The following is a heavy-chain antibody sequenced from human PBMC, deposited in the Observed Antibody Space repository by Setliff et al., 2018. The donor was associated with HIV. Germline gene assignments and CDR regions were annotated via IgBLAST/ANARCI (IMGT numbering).Heavy chain of an antibody. CDR1: GGSFRSAA. CDR3: ARMQRDNHYGGPDVS. Sequence: SVKVSCKPSGGSFRSAAINWVRQAPGQGPEWMGGIILKLGTTNPAQRFRGRVAFTADTSTNTASMELTGLRSDDTAIYYCARMQRDNHYGGPDVSWGQGTLVTVSS. V-gene: IGHV1-69*10. J-gene: IGHJ4*02. D-gene: IGHD3-10*01. CDR2: IILKLGTT.